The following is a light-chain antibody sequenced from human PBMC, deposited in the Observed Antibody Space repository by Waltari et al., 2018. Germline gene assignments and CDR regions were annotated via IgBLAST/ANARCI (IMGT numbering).Light chain of an antibody. CDR3: SSYAKTSIVV. Sequence: QSALTQPRSVSGSPGQSVTISCTGTSTDVGGSNYVSWYQQFPGKAPKLILYDVDHRPSGVPGRFSGSKSGNTASLTISGLQTEDEADYYCSSYAKTSIVVFGGGTKLTVL. J-gene: IGLJ2*01. CDR2: DVD. CDR1: STDVGGSNY. V-gene: IGLV2-11*01.